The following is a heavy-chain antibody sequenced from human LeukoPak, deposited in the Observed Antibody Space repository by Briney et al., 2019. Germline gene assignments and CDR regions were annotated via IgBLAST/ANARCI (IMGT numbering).Heavy chain of an antibody. J-gene: IGHJ4*02. CDR2: INSGTGST. CDR3: ARDLGIAGTIYFDY. V-gene: IGHV1-46*01. CDR1: GYTFTSYY. D-gene: IGHD1-20*01. Sequence: ASLKVSCKASGYTFTSYYLHWVRQAPGQGLEWMGIINSGTGSTSYAQKFQGRVTMTRDTSTSTVYMVLSSLRSEDMAVYYCARDLGIAGTIYFDYWGQGTLVTVSS.